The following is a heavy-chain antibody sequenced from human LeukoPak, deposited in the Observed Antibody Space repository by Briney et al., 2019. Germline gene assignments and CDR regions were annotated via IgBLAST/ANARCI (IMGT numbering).Heavy chain of an antibody. V-gene: IGHV1-18*01. J-gene: IGHJ5*02. CDR2: ISAYNGNT. Sequence: ASVKVSCKASGYTFTSYGISWVRQAPGQGLEWMGWISAYNGNTNYAQKLQGRVTMTTDTSTSTAYMELRSLRSDDTAVYYCARVEEQKDIVVVPAADNWFDPWGQGTLVTVSS. CDR1: GYTFTSYG. D-gene: IGHD2-2*01. CDR3: ARVEEQKDIVVVPAADNWFDP.